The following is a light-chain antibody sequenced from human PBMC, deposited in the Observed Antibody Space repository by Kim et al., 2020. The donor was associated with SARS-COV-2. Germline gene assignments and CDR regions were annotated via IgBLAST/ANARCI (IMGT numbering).Light chain of an antibody. CDR3: ATWDDSLNAGV. Sequence: QSVLTQPPSASGTPGQRVTISCSGSSSNIGSTTVSWYQQLPGAAPKLLIYSNNQRPSGVPDRFSGSKSGTSASLAISGLQSEDEADYYCATWDDSLNAGVFGGGTKLTVL. CDR1: SSNIGSTT. V-gene: IGLV1-44*01. J-gene: IGLJ2*01. CDR2: SNN.